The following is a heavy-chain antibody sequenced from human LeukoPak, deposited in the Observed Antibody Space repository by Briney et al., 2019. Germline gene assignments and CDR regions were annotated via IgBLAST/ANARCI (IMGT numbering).Heavy chain of an antibody. CDR1: GGSISSSSYY. V-gene: IGHV4-39*07. CDR2: IYYSGST. Sequence: SETLSLTCTVSGGSISSSSYYWGWIRQPPGKGLEWIGSIYYSGSTYYNPSLKSRVTISVDTSKNQFSLKPSSVTAADTAVYYCARDERVGSSFQGFDPWGQGTLVTVSS. CDR3: ARDERVGSSFQGFDP. J-gene: IGHJ5*02. D-gene: IGHD6-13*01.